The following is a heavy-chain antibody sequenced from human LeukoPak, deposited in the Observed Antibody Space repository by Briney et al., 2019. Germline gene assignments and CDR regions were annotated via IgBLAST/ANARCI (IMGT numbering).Heavy chain of an antibody. Sequence: GASVKVSCKASGYTFTVYFMHWVRHAPGQGLEWMGWITPNSGGTNYAQKFQGRVTMTRDTSISTAYMELSRLRSDDTAVYYCARELNYDSSGYYFDYWGQGTLVTVSS. CDR2: ITPNSGGT. V-gene: IGHV1-2*02. CDR1: GYTFTVYF. CDR3: ARELNYDSSGYYFDY. J-gene: IGHJ4*02. D-gene: IGHD3-22*01.